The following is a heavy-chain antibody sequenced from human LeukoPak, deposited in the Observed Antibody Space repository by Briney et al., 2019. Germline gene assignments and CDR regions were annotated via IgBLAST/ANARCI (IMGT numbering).Heavy chain of an antibody. CDR2: MKGDGSEI. J-gene: IGHJ3*01. V-gene: IGHV3-7*01. CDR3: ARPAYTAAYDL. CDR1: GFSFTNAW. Sequence: GGSLRLSCTAPGFSFTNAWMTWVRQAPGKGLEWVANMKGDGSEIHYVDSVKGRFTISRDNTKNSLYLQMNYLRAEDTAVYYCARPAYTAAYDLWGQGTMVTVSS. D-gene: IGHD3-16*01.